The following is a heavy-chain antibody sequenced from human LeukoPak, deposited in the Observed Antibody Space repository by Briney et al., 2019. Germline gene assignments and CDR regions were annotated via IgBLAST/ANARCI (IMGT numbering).Heavy chain of an antibody. D-gene: IGHD6-13*01. CDR2: ISGDSSYI. J-gene: IGHJ4*02. CDR1: GFTFSSYN. Sequence: PGGSLRLSCAASGFTFSSYNMNWVRQAPGKGLEWVSFISGDSSYIYYADSVKGRFTISRDNAKNSLYLQMNSLSAEDTAVYYCARDDSSSWYVNWGQGTLVTVSS. CDR3: ARDDSSSWYVN. V-gene: IGHV3-21*06.